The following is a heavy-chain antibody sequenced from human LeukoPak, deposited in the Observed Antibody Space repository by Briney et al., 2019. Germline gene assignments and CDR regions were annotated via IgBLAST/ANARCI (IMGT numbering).Heavy chain of an antibody. CDR3: ARSPAMASYFDY. J-gene: IGHJ4*02. Sequence: PGGSLRLSCAASGFTFSSYWTSWVRQAPGKGLEWVANIKQDGSEKYYVASVQGRFTISRDNAKNALYLQMNSLRTEDTAVYYCARSPAMASYFDYWGQGTLVTVSS. CDR1: GFTFSSYW. CDR2: IKQDGSEK. V-gene: IGHV3-7*01. D-gene: IGHD5-18*01.